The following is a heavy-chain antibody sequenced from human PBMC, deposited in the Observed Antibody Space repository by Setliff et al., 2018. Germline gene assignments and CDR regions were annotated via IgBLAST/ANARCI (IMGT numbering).Heavy chain of an antibody. V-gene: IGHV4-38-2*01. Sequence: PSETLSLTCAVSGYSISSGYYWGWIRQPPGKGLEWIGNIYHSGSTYYNPSLKSRVTISVDTSKNQFPLKLSSVTAADTAVYYCARRETYYNFWSGYYAYWGQGTLVTVSS. CDR2: IYHSGST. CDR1: GYSISSGYY. CDR3: ARRETYYNFWSGYYAY. J-gene: IGHJ4*02. D-gene: IGHD3-3*01.